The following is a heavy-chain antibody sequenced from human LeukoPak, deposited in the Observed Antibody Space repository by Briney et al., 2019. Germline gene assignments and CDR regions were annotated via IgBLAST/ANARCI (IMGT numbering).Heavy chain of an antibody. V-gene: IGHV3-23*01. Sequence: GGSLRLSCAASGFAFSTYPMTWVRQAPGKGLEWVSAISGSGDITSYGASVQGRSTISRDNSKYTLYLQVKSLRVEDTAIYYYAKDWSCDSWGQGTLVTVSS. J-gene: IGHJ4*02. CDR3: AKDWSCDS. CDR2: ISGSGDIT. CDR1: GFAFSTYP. D-gene: IGHD3-10*01.